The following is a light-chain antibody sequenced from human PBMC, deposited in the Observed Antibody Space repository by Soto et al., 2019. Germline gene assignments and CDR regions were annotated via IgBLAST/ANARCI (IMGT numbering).Light chain of an antibody. CDR1: QSVSTN. J-gene: IGKJ2*01. Sequence: EIVMTQSPATLSVFPGERATLSCRASQSVSTNLAWYQQKPGQAPKVLIYGASSRATGIPDRFSGSGSGTDFSLTISRLEPEDFAVYYCHQYGYVPYTFGQGTKVEIK. CDR2: GAS. CDR3: HQYGYVPYT. V-gene: IGKV3-15*01.